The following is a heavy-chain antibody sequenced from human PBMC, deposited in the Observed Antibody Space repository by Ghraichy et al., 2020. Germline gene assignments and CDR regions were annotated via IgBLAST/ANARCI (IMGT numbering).Heavy chain of an antibody. CDR2: IIPIFGTA. V-gene: IGHV1-69*13. CDR3: ARDMIVGKQPRSTGFDY. J-gene: IGHJ4*02. CDR1: GGTFSSYA. D-gene: IGHD2-21*01. Sequence: SVKVSCKASGGTFSSYAISWVRQAPGQGLEWMGGIIPIFGTANYAQKFQGRVTITADESTSTAYMELSSLRSEDTAVYYCARDMIVGKQPRSTGFDYWGQGTLVTVSS.